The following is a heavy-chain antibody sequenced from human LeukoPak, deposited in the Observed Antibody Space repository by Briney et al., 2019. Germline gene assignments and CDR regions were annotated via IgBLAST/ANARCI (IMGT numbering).Heavy chain of an antibody. Sequence: GASVKVSCKASGGTFSSYAISWVRQAPGQGLEWMGWISAYNGNTNYAQKLQGRVTMTTDTSTSTAYMELRSLRSDDTAVYYCARDTQRKNDYGDEDNFDYWGQGALVTVSS. CDR2: ISAYNGNT. V-gene: IGHV1-18*01. J-gene: IGHJ4*02. CDR3: ARDTQRKNDYGDEDNFDY. CDR1: GGTFSSYA. D-gene: IGHD4-17*01.